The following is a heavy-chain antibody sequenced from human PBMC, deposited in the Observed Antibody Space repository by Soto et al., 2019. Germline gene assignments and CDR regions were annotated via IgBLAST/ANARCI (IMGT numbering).Heavy chain of an antibody. CDR1: GYSFTSYW. J-gene: IGHJ6*02. D-gene: IGHD3-22*01. V-gene: IGHV5-51*01. CDR2: IYPGDSDT. CDR3: ARLAYYYDSSGYYRPSRYYGMDV. Sequence: GESLKISCKGSGYSFTSYWIGWVRQMPGKGLELMGIIYPGDSDTRYSPSFQGQVTISADKSISTAYLQWSSLKASDHAMYYCARLAYYYDSSGYYRPSRYYGMDVWGQGTTVTVSS.